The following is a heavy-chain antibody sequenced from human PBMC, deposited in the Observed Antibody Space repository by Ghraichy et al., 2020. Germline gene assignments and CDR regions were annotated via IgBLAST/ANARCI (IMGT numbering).Heavy chain of an antibody. CDR3: TKDSFKIPDRLYYFDY. D-gene: IGHD2-15*01. V-gene: IGHV3-30*02. Sequence: GGSLRLSCAASGFTFSTYGMQWVRQAPGKGLEWVAFIRYDGSNKYYADSVKGRFTISRDNSKNTLYLQMNSLRAEDTAVYYCTKDSFKIPDRLYYFDYWGQGTLVTVSS. J-gene: IGHJ4*02. CDR1: GFTFSTYG. CDR2: IRYDGSNK.